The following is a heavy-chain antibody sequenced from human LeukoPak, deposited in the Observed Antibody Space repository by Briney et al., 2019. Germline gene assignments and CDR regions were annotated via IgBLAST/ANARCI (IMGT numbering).Heavy chain of an antibody. CDR1: GFTFSSYA. Sequence: GGSLRLSCAASGFTFSSYAMSWVRQAPGKGLEWVSAISGSGGSTYYADSVKGRFTISRDNSKNTLYLQMNSLRAEDTAEYYCAKGTDSSGYYPERSFDYWGQGTLVTVSS. CDR2: ISGSGGST. V-gene: IGHV3-23*01. CDR3: AKGTDSSGYYPERSFDY. D-gene: IGHD3-22*01. J-gene: IGHJ4*02.